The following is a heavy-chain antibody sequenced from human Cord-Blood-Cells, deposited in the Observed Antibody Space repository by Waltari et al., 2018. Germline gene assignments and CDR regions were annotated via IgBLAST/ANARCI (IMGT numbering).Heavy chain of an antibody. CDR3: ARWRRYCSSTSCSKNWYFDL. CDR1: AGSISSSNW. Sequence: QVQLQESGPGLVKPSGTLSLTCAVSAGSISSSNWWSWVRPRPGKGLEWIGEIYHSGSTNYNPSLKSRVTISVDKSKNQFSLKLSSVTAADTAVYYCARWRRYCSSTSCSKNWYFDLWGRGTLVTVSS. D-gene: IGHD2-2*01. CDR2: IYHSGST. V-gene: IGHV4-4*02. J-gene: IGHJ2*01.